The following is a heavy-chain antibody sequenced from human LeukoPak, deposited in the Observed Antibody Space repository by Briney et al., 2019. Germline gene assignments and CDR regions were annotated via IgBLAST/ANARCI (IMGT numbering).Heavy chain of an antibody. D-gene: IGHD3-3*01. CDR2: ISSSSSYI. V-gene: IGHV3-21*01. Sequence: PGGSLRLSCAASGLTFSSCAMNWVRQAPGKGLEWVSSISSSSSYIYYADSVKGRFTISRDNAKNSLYLQMNSLRAEDTAVYYCARDRRHRDDFWSGYYPDYWGQGTLVTVSS. CDR1: GLTFSSCA. J-gene: IGHJ4*02. CDR3: ARDRRHRDDFWSGYYPDY.